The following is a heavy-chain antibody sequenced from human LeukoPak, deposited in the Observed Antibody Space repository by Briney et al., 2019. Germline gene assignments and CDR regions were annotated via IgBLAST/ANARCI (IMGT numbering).Heavy chain of an antibody. D-gene: IGHD2-21*02. V-gene: IGHV5-51*01. Sequence: GESLKISCKGSGYSFTSYWIGWVRQMPGEGLEWMGIIYPGDSDTRYSPSFQGQVTISADKSISTAYLQWSSLKASDTAMYYRARHRFYCGGDCYFNWFDPWGQGTLVTVSS. CDR1: GYSFTSYW. J-gene: IGHJ5*02. CDR3: ARHRFYCGGDCYFNWFDP. CDR2: IYPGDSDT.